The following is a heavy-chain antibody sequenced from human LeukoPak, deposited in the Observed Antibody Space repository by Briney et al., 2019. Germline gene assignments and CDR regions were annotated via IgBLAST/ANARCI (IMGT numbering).Heavy chain of an antibody. J-gene: IGHJ6*03. CDR3: ARAWAPILSGSFKWGYYMDV. V-gene: IGHV1-8*03. CDR2: MNPNSGNT. D-gene: IGHD1-26*01. Sequence: GASVKVSCKASGYTFTSYDINWVRQATGQGLEWMGWMNPNSGNTGYAQKFQGRVTITRNTSISTAYMELSSLRSEDTAVYYCARAWAPILSGSFKWGYYMDVWGKGTTVTVSS. CDR1: GYTFTSYD.